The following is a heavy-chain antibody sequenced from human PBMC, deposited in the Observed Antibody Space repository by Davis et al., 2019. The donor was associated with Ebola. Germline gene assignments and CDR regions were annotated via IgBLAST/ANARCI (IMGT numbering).Heavy chain of an antibody. V-gene: IGHV4-59*01. D-gene: IGHD4-17*01. CDR3: ARVGSDYGDYIPDY. CDR2: IYYSGST. CDR1: GDSITSFC. J-gene: IGHJ4*02. Sequence: MPSETLSLTCTVSGDSITSFCWSWVRQPPGKGLEWIGYIYYSGSTNYNPSLKSRVTISVDTSKNQFSLKLSSVTAADTAVYYCARVGSDYGDYIPDYWGQGTLVTVSS.